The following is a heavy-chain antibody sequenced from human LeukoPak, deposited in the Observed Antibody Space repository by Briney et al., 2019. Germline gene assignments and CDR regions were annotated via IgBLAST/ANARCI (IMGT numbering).Heavy chain of an antibody. CDR1: GFTFSSYE. CDR3: ARGMNWNDLDY. V-gene: IGHV3-48*03. D-gene: IGHD1-1*01. CDR2: ISSSGSTI. Sequence: PGGSLRLSCAASGFTFSSYEMNWVRQAPGKGLEWVSYISSSGSTIYYADSVKGRFTISRDNAKNSLYLQMNSLRAEDTAVYYCARGMNWNDLDYWGQGTPVTVSS. J-gene: IGHJ4*02.